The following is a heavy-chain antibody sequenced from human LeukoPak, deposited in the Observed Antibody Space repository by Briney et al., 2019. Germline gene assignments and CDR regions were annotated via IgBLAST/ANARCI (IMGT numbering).Heavy chain of an antibody. J-gene: IGHJ4*02. CDR3: AKSIVAARPPHYFDY. CDR2: ISGSGGST. D-gene: IGHD6-6*01. Sequence: PGGSLRLSCAASGFTFSSYSMTWVRQAPGKGLEWVSAISGSGGSTYYADSVKGRFTISRDNSKNTLYLQMNSLRAEDTAVYYCAKSIVAARPPHYFDYWGQGTLVTVSS. V-gene: IGHV3-23*01. CDR1: GFTFSSYS.